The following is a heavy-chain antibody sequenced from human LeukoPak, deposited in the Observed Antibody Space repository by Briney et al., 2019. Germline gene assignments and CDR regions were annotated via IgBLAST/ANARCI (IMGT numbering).Heavy chain of an antibody. CDR1: GFTVSSNY. CDR3: ARDFTDGDYYFDY. Sequence: PGGSLRLSCAASGFTVSSNYMSWVRQAPGKGLEWVSVIHSGGSTYYADSVKGRFTISRDNSKNTLYLQMNSLRAEDTAVYYCARDFTDGDYYFDYWGQGTLVTVSS. D-gene: IGHD4-17*01. V-gene: IGHV3-53*01. J-gene: IGHJ4*02. CDR2: IHSGGST.